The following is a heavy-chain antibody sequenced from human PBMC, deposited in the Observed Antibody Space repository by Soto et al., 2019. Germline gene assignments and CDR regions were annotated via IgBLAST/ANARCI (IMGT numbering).Heavy chain of an antibody. D-gene: IGHD3-22*01. CDR1: GFAISRAYC. CDR3: ARYYFDGSGYYYGYFDY. CDR2: ISYSGST. V-gene: IGHV4-38-2*01. Sequence: KTSETLSLTCGVSGFAISRAYCWGLIRQTPGKGREWIGSISYSGSTFYNASLQSRVTISIDTPKHHFSLRLTSVTAADTALYYCARYYFDGSGYYYGYFDYWGQGALVTVSS. J-gene: IGHJ4*02.